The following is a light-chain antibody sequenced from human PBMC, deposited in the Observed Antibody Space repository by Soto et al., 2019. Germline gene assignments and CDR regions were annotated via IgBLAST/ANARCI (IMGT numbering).Light chain of an antibody. J-gene: IGLJ2*01. CDR1: SGDIGSYTY. Sequence: QSALTQPASVSGSPGQSITISCTGTSGDIGSYTYVSWYQQYPGKAPKLLISEVTNRPSALSNRFSGSKSGNTASLTISGLQAEDEAHYYCSSYTTNSPPVVFGGGTKLTVL. V-gene: IGLV2-14*01. CDR2: EVT. CDR3: SSYTTNSPPVV.